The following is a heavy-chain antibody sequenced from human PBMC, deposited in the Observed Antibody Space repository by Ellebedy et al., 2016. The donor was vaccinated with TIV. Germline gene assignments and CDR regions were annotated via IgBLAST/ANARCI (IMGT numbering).Heavy chain of an antibody. D-gene: IGHD3-10*01. J-gene: IGHJ3*02. Sequence: AASVKVSCKASGDIFNRNTISWVRQAPGQGLEWMGGIIVIFGTSNYAQKFQGRVTITADESTSTAYMELSSLRSEDTAVYYCARGGDDYGSPTGVIAFDIWGQGTMVIVSS. CDR2: IIVIFGTS. CDR1: GDIFNRNT. V-gene: IGHV1-69*13. CDR3: ARGGDDYGSPTGVIAFDI.